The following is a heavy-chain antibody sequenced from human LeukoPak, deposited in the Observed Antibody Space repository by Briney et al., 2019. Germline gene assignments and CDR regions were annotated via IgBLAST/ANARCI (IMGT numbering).Heavy chain of an antibody. CDR1: GFTFSSYW. D-gene: IGHD6-19*01. CDR3: ARDSRSGWYAEYFDY. J-gene: IGHJ4*02. CDR2: IKQDGSEK. V-gene: IGHV3-7*01. Sequence: PGGSLRLSRAASGFTFSSYWMSWVRQAPGKGLEWVANIKQDGSEKYYVDSVKGRFTISRDNAKNSLYLQMNSLRAEDTAVYYCARDSRSGWYAEYFDYWGQGTLVTVSS.